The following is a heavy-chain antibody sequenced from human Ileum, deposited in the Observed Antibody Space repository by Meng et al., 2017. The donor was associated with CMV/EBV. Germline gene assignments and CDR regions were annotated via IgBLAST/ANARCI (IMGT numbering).Heavy chain of an antibody. CDR3: ATVVVAASDY. CDR2: ISSGGSTK. J-gene: IGHJ4*02. Sequence: GESLKISCAASGFTLSNYEMTWVRQAPGKGLDWVSHISSGGSTKYYADSVKGRFTISRDNAKNSLYLQMNRLRAEDTAVYYCATVVVAASDYWGQGTLVTVSS. V-gene: IGHV3-48*03. CDR1: GFTLSNYE. D-gene: IGHD2-15*01.